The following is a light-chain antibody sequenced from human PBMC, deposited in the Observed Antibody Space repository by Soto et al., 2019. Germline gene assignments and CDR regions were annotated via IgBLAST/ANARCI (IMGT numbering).Light chain of an antibody. CDR1: QSVSSSY. CDR2: GES. CDR3: QKRSNWPRT. V-gene: IGKV3D-20*02. J-gene: IGKJ1*01. Sequence: EIVLTQSPGTLSLSPGDSATLSCRASQSVSSSYLAWYQQKTGQAPRLLIYGESSRATGIPDRLSGSGSGTDLNLTISRLEPEDFAVYYCQKRSNWPRTCGQGTKVDIK.